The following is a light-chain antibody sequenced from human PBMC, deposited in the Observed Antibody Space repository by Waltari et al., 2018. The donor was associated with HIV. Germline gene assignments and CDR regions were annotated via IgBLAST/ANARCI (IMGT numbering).Light chain of an antibody. CDR1: QSISSW. Sequence: DIQMTQSPSTLSAYVGDRVTITCRASQSISSWLAWYHQKPGKAPKVLIDKASSLESGVPSRFGGSGSGTEFTLTISSLQSDDFATYYCQQYDSYSWTFGQGTKGEIK. V-gene: IGKV1-5*03. CDR2: KAS. J-gene: IGKJ1*01. CDR3: QQYDSYSWT.